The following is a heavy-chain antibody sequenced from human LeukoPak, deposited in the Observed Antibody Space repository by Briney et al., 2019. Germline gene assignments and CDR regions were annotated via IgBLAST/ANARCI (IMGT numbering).Heavy chain of an antibody. CDR2: INPNSGGT. Sequence: ASVKVSWKASGYTFTGYYMHWVRQAPGQGLEWMGWINPNSGGTNYAQKFQGRVTMTRDTSISTAYMELSRLRSDDTAVYYCARKSGTTVTTKNWFDPWGQGTLVTVSS. V-gene: IGHV1-2*02. CDR1: GYTFTGYY. D-gene: IGHD4-11*01. J-gene: IGHJ5*02. CDR3: ARKSGTTVTTKNWFDP.